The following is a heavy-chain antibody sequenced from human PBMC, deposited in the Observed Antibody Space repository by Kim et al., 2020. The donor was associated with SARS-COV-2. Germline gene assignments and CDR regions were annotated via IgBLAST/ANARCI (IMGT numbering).Heavy chain of an antibody. Sequence: SVKVSCKASGGTFSSYAISWVRQAPGQGLEWMGGIIPIFGTANYAQKFQGRVTITADESTSTAYMELSSLRSEDTAVYYCARDGAPGGYDGFLFDYWGQGTLVTVSS. V-gene: IGHV1-69*13. CDR2: IIPIFGTA. CDR3: ARDGAPGGYDGFLFDY. D-gene: IGHD5-12*01. CDR1: GGTFSSYA. J-gene: IGHJ4*02.